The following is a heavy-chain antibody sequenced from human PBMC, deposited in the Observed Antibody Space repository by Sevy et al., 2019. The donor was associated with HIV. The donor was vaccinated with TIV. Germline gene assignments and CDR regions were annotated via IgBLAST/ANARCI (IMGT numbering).Heavy chain of an antibody. CDR2: ISGSGGST. J-gene: IGHJ4*02. Sequence: GGSLRLSCAASGFTFSSYAMSWVRQAPGKGLEWVSAISGSGGSTYYADSVKGRFTISRDNSKNTLYRQMNSLRAEDTAVYYCAKGPLADDYVWGRLDYWGQGTLVTVSS. CDR1: GFTFSSYA. D-gene: IGHD3-16*01. CDR3: AKGPLADDYVWGRLDY. V-gene: IGHV3-23*01.